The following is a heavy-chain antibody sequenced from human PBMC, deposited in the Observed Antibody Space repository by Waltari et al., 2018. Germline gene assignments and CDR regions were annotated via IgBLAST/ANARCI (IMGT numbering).Heavy chain of an antibody. V-gene: IGHV4-39*01. Sequence: QLQLQESGPGLVKPSETLSLTCTVSGGSISSRSYYWGWIRQPPGKGLEWIGSIYYSGRTYYNPSLKSRVTISVDTSKNQFSLKLSSVTAADTAVYYCARGEYDFWSGYPLTVMDVWGQGTTVTVSS. CDR2: IYYSGRT. J-gene: IGHJ6*02. D-gene: IGHD3-3*01. CDR3: ARGEYDFWSGYPLTVMDV. CDR1: GGSISSRSYY.